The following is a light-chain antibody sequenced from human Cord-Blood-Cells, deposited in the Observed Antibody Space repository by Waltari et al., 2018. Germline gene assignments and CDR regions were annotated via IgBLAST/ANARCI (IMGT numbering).Light chain of an antibody. CDR1: QSISSW. Sequence: DIQMTQSPSTLYACVGDNVTITSRDSQSISSWLDWYQQKPGKAPKLLIYDGSRLESGVPSRFGGSGCGTEFARTHSSLQPDDFATYYGQQYNIYNTFNHGTNLEIE. CDR2: DGS. CDR3: QQYNIYNT. J-gene: IGKJ2*01. V-gene: IGKV1-5*01.